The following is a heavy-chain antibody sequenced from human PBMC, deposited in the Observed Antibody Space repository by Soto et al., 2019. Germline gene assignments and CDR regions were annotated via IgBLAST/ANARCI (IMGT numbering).Heavy chain of an antibody. CDR2: MNPNSANT. Sequence: ASVKVSCKASGYTFTSYDINWVRQATGQGLEWMGRMNPNSANTGYAQKFQGRVTMTRNTSISTAYMELSSLRSEDTAVYYCARVLSWASYYDFWSGYYNYYYYGMDVWGQGTTVTVSS. CDR3: ARVLSWASYYDFWSGYYNYYYYGMDV. CDR1: GYTFTSYD. V-gene: IGHV1-8*01. J-gene: IGHJ6*02. D-gene: IGHD3-3*01.